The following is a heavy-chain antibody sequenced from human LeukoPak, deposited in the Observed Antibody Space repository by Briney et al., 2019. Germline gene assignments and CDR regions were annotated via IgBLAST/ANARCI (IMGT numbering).Heavy chain of an antibody. V-gene: IGHV4-39*07. CDR1: GGSIRSTSYY. CDR2: IYYSGST. CDR3: AKDYTSQEAVLMVYAIRGFDY. Sequence: SSETLSLTCTVSGGSIRSTSYYWGWIRQPPGKGLEWIGSIYYSGSTNYNPSLKRRVTISVDTSKNQFSLKLSSVTAADTAVYYCAKDYTSQEAVLMVYAIRGFDYWGQGTLVTVSS. D-gene: IGHD2-8*01. J-gene: IGHJ4*02.